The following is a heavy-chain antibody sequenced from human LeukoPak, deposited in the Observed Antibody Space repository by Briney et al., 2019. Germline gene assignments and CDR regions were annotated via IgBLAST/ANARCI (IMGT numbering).Heavy chain of an antibody. CDR2: ISGSGGST. Sequence: GGSLRLSCAASGFTFSSYAMSWVRQAPGQGLEWVSAISGSGGSTYYADSVKGRFTISRDNSKNTLYLQMNSLRAEDTAVYYCAKGQQYYYYYMDVWGKGTTVTVSS. V-gene: IGHV3-23*01. CDR1: GFTFSSYA. D-gene: IGHD2/OR15-2a*01. J-gene: IGHJ6*03. CDR3: AKGQQYYYYYMDV.